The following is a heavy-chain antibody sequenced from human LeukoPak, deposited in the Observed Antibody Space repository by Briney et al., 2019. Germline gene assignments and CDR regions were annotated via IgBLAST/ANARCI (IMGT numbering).Heavy chain of an antibody. CDR2: INFDGSST. Sequence: GSLRLSCAASGFALNNYWMHWVRQVPGKGLVWVSRINFDGSSTDYADSVKGRFTISRDNAKNTLYLQMNSLRAEDTAVYSCARANNFDYWGQGTLVTVSS. J-gene: IGHJ4*02. V-gene: IGHV3-74*01. CDR1: GFALNNYW. D-gene: IGHD4/OR15-4a*01. CDR3: ARANNFDY.